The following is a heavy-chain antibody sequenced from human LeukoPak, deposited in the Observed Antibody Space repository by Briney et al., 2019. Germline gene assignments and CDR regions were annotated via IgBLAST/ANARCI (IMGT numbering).Heavy chain of an antibody. J-gene: IGHJ4*02. D-gene: IGHD5-18*01. CDR3: AKPHQGVRYSYDD. CDR1: GPIVSTNY. CDR2: LYVNENR. Sequence: GGSLRLSCAVSGPIVSTNYMSWVRQAPGKGLEWISILYVNENRYYADSVKGRFIISRDTSKNTLYLQMNSLRAEDTAVYYCAKPHQGVRYSYDDWGQGTLVTVSS. V-gene: IGHV3-53*01.